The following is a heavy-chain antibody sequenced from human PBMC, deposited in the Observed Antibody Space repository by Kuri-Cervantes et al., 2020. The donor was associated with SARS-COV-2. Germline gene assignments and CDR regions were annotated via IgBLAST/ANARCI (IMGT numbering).Heavy chain of an antibody. CDR2: ISYDGSNK. D-gene: IGHD5-18*01. V-gene: IGHV3-30*18. J-gene: IGHJ4*02. CDR3: AKDQGDSYGISYFDY. CDR1: GFTFSSYG. Sequence: GGSLRLSCAASGFTFSSYGMHWVRQAPGKGLEWVAVISYDGSNKYYADSAKGRFTISRHNSKNTLYLQMNSLRAEDTAVYYCAKDQGDSYGISYFDYWGQGTLVTVSS.